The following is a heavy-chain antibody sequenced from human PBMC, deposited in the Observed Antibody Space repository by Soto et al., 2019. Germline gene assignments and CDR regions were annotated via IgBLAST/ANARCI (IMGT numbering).Heavy chain of an antibody. V-gene: IGHV3-33*08. J-gene: IGHJ4*02. CDR1: GFTFSNYG. Sequence: QVQVVDSGGGVVQPGRSLRLSCVTSGFTFSNYGLHWVRQAPGKGLEWVAVTWFDGSKEYYADSVKGRFSISRDNSKNTVYLQMSSLRVEDTAVYYCARGLLWFGKFDYWGQGTLVTVSS. D-gene: IGHD3-10*01. CDR2: TWFDGSKE. CDR3: ARGLLWFGKFDY.